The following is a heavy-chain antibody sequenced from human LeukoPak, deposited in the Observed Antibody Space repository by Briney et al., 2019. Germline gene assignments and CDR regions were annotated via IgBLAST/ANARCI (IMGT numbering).Heavy chain of an antibody. CDR2: IIPILGIA. CDR3: ARGGTMIVHSTTYFDY. Sequence: ASVKVSCKASGGTFSSYTISWVRQAPGQGLGWMGRIIPILGIANYAQKFQGRVTITADKSTSTAYMELSSLRSEDTAVYYCARGGTMIVHSTTYFDYWGQGTLVTVSS. D-gene: IGHD3-22*01. V-gene: IGHV1-69*02. J-gene: IGHJ4*02. CDR1: GGTFSSYT.